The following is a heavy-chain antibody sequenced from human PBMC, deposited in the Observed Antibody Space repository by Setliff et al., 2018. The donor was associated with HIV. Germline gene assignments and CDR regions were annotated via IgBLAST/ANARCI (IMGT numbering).Heavy chain of an antibody. V-gene: IGHV1-8*02. D-gene: IGHD3-16*01. CDR2: MKPNSGNT. J-gene: IGHJ6*03. CDR3: AREGGDYYYYYMDV. CDR1: GYTFTSYD. Sequence: GASVKVSCKASGYTFTSYDINWVRQATGQGLEWMGWMKPNSGNTGYAQKFQGRVTMTRNTSISTAYMELSSLRSEDTAVYYCAREGGDYYYYYMDVWGKGTTVTVSS.